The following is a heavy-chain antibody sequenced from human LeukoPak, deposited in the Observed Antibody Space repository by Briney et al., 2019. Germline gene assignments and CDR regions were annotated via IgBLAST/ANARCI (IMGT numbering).Heavy chain of an antibody. V-gene: IGHV5-51*01. J-gene: IGHJ4*02. Sequence: HGESLKISFKGSGYRFTSYWIGWVRQVPGKGLEWMGIIYPGDSDTRYSPSFQGQVTISADKSISTAYLQWSSLKASDTAMYYCASARPAFGEEGDYWGQGTLVTVSS. CDR1: GYRFTSYW. D-gene: IGHD3-10*01. CDR2: IYPGDSDT. CDR3: ASARPAFGEEGDY.